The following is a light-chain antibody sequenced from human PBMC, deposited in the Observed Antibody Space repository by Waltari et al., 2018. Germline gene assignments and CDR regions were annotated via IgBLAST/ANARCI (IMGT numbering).Light chain of an antibody. CDR2: KAS. Sequence: DIQMTQSPSTLSASVGDRVTIPCRASQSISNWLAWYQQKAGKAPKILIYKASSLESDVPSRFSGSGSGTEFTLTISSLQPDDFATYYCQQYNSYPWTFGQGTKVEIK. J-gene: IGKJ1*01. CDR1: QSISNW. CDR3: QQYNSYPWT. V-gene: IGKV1-5*03.